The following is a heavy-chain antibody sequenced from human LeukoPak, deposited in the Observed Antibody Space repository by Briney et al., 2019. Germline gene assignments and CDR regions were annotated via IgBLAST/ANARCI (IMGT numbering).Heavy chain of an antibody. Sequence: PGGSLRLSCAASGFTFNSYAMTWVRQAPGKGLEWVSSISGSSGSTYYADSVKGRFTISRDNSKNTLYLQMNSLRAEDTAVYCCASRQNTIYYMDIWGKGTTVTVSS. CDR2: ISGSSGST. D-gene: IGHD3-3*01. J-gene: IGHJ6*03. V-gene: IGHV3-23*01. CDR3: ASRQNTIYYMDI. CDR1: GFTFNSYA.